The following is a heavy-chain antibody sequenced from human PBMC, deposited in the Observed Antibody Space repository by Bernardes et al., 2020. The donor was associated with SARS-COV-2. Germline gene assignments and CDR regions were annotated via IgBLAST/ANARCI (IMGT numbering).Heavy chain of an antibody. CDR1: GFTYNRHS. CDR2: ISATSATV. V-gene: IGHV3-48*04. J-gene: IGHJ4*02. D-gene: IGHD6-19*01. Sequence: GGSLRLSCAASGFTYNRHSMTWVRQAPGKGLEWLSYISATSATVYYADSVKGRFTMSRDNARNLLYLQMNSLRAEDTAVYYCARIDEVTGRDYWGQGTLVTVSS. CDR3: ARIDEVTGRDY.